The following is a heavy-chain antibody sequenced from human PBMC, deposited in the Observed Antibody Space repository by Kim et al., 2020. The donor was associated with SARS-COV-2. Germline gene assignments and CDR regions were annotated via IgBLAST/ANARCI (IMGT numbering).Heavy chain of an antibody. Sequence: SETLSLTCTVSGGSISSYYWSWIRQPPGKGLEWIGYIYYSGSTNYNPSLKSRVTISVDTSKNQFSLKLSSVTAADTAVYYCARGSGSYSYQNWYFDLWGRGTLVTVSS. V-gene: IGHV4-59*01. CDR3: ARGSGSYSYQNWYFDL. D-gene: IGHD1-26*01. J-gene: IGHJ2*01. CDR1: GGSISSYY. CDR2: IYYSGST.